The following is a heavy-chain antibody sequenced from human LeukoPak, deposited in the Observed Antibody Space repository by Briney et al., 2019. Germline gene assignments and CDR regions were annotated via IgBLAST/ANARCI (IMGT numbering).Heavy chain of an antibody. J-gene: IGHJ4*02. CDR1: GGSISSYY. CDR3: AGQGPYSSSWLYYFDY. CDR2: IYYSGST. D-gene: IGHD6-13*01. Sequence: SETLSLTCTVSGGSISSYYWSWIRQPPGKGLEWIGYIYYSGSTNYNPSLKSRVTISVDTSKNQFSLKLSSVTAADTAVYYCAGQGPYSSSWLYYFDYWGQGTLVTVSS. V-gene: IGHV4-59*08.